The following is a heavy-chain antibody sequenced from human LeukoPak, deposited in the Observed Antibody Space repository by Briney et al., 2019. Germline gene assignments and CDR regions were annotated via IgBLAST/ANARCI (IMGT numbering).Heavy chain of an antibody. V-gene: IGHV1-3*01. CDR3: ARDDVIAAAGPFDY. Sequence: ASVKVSCKASGYTFTSYAMHWVRQAPGQRLEWMGWINAGNGNTKYSQKFQGRVTITRDTSASTAYMELSSLRSDDTAVYYCARDDVIAAAGPFDYWGQGTLVTVSS. CDR2: INAGNGNT. J-gene: IGHJ4*02. D-gene: IGHD6-13*01. CDR1: GYTFTSYA.